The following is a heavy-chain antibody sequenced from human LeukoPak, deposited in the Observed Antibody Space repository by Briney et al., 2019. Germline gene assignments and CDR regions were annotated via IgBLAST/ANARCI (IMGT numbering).Heavy chain of an antibody. CDR2: VDPEDGET. V-gene: IGHV1-69-2*01. D-gene: IGHD2-2*01. CDR3: ATDPYCSSTSCYA. J-gene: IGHJ5*02. Sequence: GATVKLSCKASGYTFTDYYMHWVQQAPGKGLEWMGRVDPEDGETIYAEKFQGRVTITADTSTDTAYMELSSLRSEDTAVYYCATDPYCSSTSCYAWGQGTLVTVSS. CDR1: GYTFTDYY.